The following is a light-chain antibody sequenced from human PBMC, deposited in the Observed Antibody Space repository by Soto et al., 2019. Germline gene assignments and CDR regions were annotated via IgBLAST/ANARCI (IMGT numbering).Light chain of an antibody. CDR3: QQFNSYPLT. CDR2: AAS. J-gene: IGKJ5*01. V-gene: IGKV1-9*01. CDR1: QGISSS. Sequence: DIQLTQSPSFLSASVGDRVTITCRASQGISSSLAWYQQKPGKAPKLLIYAASTLQSGVPSWFSGSGSGTEFTLTISSLQPEDFATYYCQQFNSYPLTFGQGTRLEIK.